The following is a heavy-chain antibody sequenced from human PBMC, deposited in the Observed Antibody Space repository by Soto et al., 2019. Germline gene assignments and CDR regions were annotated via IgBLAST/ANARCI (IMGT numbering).Heavy chain of an antibody. Sequence: QVQLVESGGGVVQPGRSLRLSCAASGFTFSSYGMHWVRQAPGKGLEWVAVIWHDGSNKYYADSVKGRFTISRDNSKNTLYLRMNSLGAEVTAVYYCARGGRGYSGYDLISWGQGTMVTVSS. CDR2: IWHDGSNK. CDR1: GFTFSSYG. CDR3: ARGGRGYSGYDLIS. V-gene: IGHV3-33*01. D-gene: IGHD5-12*01. J-gene: IGHJ4*02.